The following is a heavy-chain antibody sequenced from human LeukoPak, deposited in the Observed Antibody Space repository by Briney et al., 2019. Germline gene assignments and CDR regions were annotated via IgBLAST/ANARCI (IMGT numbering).Heavy chain of an antibody. Sequence: ASVTVSCKGSGYIFSSYGISWVRQAPGQGLEWMGWINTNTGNPSYAQGFTGRFVFSLDTSVSTAYLQISSLKAKDTAVYYCARTYDSSGYYPTFDYWGQGTLVTVSS. D-gene: IGHD3-22*01. J-gene: IGHJ4*02. V-gene: IGHV7-4-1*02. CDR1: GYIFSSYG. CDR3: ARTYDSSGYYPTFDY. CDR2: INTNTGNP.